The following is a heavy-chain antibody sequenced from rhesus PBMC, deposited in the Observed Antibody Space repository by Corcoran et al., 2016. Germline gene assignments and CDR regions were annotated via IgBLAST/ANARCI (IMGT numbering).Heavy chain of an antibody. Sequence: QVRLVQSGAEIKQPGASVKPFCKASGYTFTSYYMHRVRQAPGQGLEWIGLISPYNGNKGYAQNFQGRVTITTDTSTSTGYMELSSLRSEDTAVYYCTRGFESSYFDLWGPGTPITISS. J-gene: IGHJ2*01. CDR1: GYTFTSYY. CDR3: TRGFESSYFDL. V-gene: IGHV1-1*01. CDR2: ISPYNGNK.